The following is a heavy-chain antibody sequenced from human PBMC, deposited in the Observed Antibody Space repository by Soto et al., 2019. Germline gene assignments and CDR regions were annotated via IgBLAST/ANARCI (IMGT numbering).Heavy chain of an antibody. CDR1: GFTFRNYA. V-gene: IGHV3-30*04. Sequence: GGSLRLSCAASGFTFRNYAIHWVRQAPGKGLEWVAVISRDGSHKYYLDSVKGRFTISRDNSKDTVNLLMNSLRAEDTAVYYCARDPSYYYDSSGYFYFDPWGQGTLVTVSS. CDR2: ISRDGSHK. J-gene: IGHJ4*02. D-gene: IGHD3-22*01. CDR3: ARDPSYYYDSSGYFYFDP.